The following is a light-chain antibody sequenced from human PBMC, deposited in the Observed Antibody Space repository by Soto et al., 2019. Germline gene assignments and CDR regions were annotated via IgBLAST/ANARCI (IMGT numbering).Light chain of an antibody. CDR1: SSNIGAGYD. J-gene: IGLJ2*01. CDR3: QSYDSSLSGSV. V-gene: IGLV1-40*01. Sequence: QSVLTQPPSVSGGPGQRVTISCTGRSSNIGAGYDVHWYQQLPGTAPKLLIYGNSNRLSGVTDRFSGSKSGTSASLAITGLQAEDEADYYCQSYDSSLSGSVFGGGTKLTVL. CDR2: GNS.